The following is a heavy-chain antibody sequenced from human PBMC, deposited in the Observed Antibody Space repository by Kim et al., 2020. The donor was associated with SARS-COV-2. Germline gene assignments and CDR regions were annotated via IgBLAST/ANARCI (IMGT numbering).Heavy chain of an antibody. CDR2: VNPIFGAT. V-gene: IGHV1-69*13. CDR1: GGSFNNFG. Sequence: SVKVSCKASGGSFNNFGINWVRQARGQGLEWVGGVNPIFGATDVARKFQGRVTITADESTGTVFLDMSSLGSEDTATYYCARDTSPREYYYDTTGYFYGGIDTWGQGTPVIVAS. D-gene: IGHD3-22*01. CDR3: ARDTSPREYYYDTTGYFYGGIDT. J-gene: IGHJ3*02.